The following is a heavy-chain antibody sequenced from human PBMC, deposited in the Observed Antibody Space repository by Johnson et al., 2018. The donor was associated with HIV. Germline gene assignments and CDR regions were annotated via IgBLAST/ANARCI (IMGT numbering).Heavy chain of an antibody. V-gene: IGHV3-7*01. CDR1: GFTFTSYW. CDR3: ARDPGPQWELEATDAFDI. J-gene: IGHJ3*02. CDR2: IKQDGSEK. D-gene: IGHD1-26*01. Sequence: MLLVESGGGLVQPGGSLRLSCVASGFTFTSYWMSWVRQAPGKGLEWVANIKQDGSEKYYVDSVKGRFTISRDNAKNSLYLQMNSLRAEDTAVYYCARDPGPQWELEATDAFDIWGQGTMVTVSS.